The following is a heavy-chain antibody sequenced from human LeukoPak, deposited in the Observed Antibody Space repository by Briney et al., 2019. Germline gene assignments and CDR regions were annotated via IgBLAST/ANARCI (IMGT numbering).Heavy chain of an antibody. CDR3: ARFSRGHYDSSGYYYEDY. CDR1: GGSIGSGGYY. CDR2: INHSGST. D-gene: IGHD3-22*01. Sequence: PSETLSLTCTVSGGSIGSGGYYWSWIRQPPGKGLEWIGEINHSGSTNYNPSLKSRVTISVDTSKNQFSLKLSPVTAADTAVYYCARFSRGHYDSSGYYYEDYWGQGTLVTVSS. V-gene: IGHV4-39*07. J-gene: IGHJ4*02.